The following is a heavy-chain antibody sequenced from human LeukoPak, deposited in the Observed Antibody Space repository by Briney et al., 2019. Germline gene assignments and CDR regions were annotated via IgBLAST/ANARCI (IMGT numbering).Heavy chain of an antibody. CDR2: IHTSGDT. CDR3: ARHAADYYYMDV. D-gene: IGHD6-25*01. V-gene: IGHV4-4*09. J-gene: IGHJ6*03. Sequence: SETLSLTCTVSGDSIRNYYWSWIWQPPGKGLEWIAFIHTSGDTNYNPSLKTRATISVDMSKNQFSLRLGSVTAADTAVYYCARHAADYYYMDVWGQGTTVTVSS. CDR1: GDSIRNYY.